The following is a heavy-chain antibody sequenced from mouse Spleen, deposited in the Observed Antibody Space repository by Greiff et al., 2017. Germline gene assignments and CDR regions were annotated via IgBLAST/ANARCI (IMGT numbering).Heavy chain of an antibody. CDR1: GYTFTSYW. CDR3: TVPAYYRYDAPDV. D-gene: IGHD2-14*01. J-gene: IGHJ1*01. CDR2: IYPGNSDT. Sequence: EVQLQQSGTVLARPGASVKMSCKTSGYTFTSYWMHWVKQRPGQGLEWIGAIYPGNSDTSYNQKFKGKAKLTAVTSASTAYMELSSLTNEDSAVYYCTVPAYYRYDAPDVWGAGTTVTVSS. V-gene: IGHV1-5*01.